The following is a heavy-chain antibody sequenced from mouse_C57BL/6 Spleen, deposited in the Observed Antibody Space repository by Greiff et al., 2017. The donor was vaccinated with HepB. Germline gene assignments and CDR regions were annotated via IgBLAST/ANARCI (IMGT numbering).Heavy chain of an antibody. V-gene: IGHV5-17*01. J-gene: IGHJ4*01. Sequence: DVKLVESGGGLVKPGGSLKLSCAASGFTFSDYGMHWVRQAPEKGLEWVAYISSGSSTIYYADTVKGRFTISRDNAKNTLFLQMTSLRSEDTAMYYCARGDYYGSSYVYYAMDYWGQGTSVTVSS. D-gene: IGHD1-1*01. CDR1: GFTFSDYG. CDR3: ARGDYYGSSYVYYAMDY. CDR2: ISSGSSTI.